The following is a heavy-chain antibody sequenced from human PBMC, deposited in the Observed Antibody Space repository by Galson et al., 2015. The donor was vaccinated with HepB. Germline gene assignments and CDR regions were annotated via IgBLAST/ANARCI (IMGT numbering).Heavy chain of an antibody. J-gene: IGHJ4*02. CDR1: GFTFSSFT. Sequence: SLRLSCAASGFTFSSFTMNWVRQAPGKGLEWVSGISGGSDFIYYADSVKGRITISRDNSKNMLFLQVNSLKAEDAAVYYCAKGIHGVWDSWGQGTLVTVST. D-gene: IGHD2-8*01. V-gene: IGHV3-23*01. CDR2: ISGGSDFI. CDR3: AKGIHGVWDS.